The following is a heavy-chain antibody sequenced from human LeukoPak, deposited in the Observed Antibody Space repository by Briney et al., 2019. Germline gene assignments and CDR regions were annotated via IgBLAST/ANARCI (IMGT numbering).Heavy chain of an antibody. CDR2: IYYSGST. V-gene: IGHV4-59*01. CDR1: GFTFSDVW. D-gene: IGHD1-26*01. Sequence: PGGSLRLSCAASGFTFSDVWMAWVRQAPGKGLEWIGYIYYSGSTNYNPSLKSRVTISVDTSKNQFSLKLSSVTAADTAVYYCARDQLTVGAAVHYYYGMDVWGQGTTVTVSS. J-gene: IGHJ6*02. CDR3: ARDQLTVGAAVHYYYGMDV.